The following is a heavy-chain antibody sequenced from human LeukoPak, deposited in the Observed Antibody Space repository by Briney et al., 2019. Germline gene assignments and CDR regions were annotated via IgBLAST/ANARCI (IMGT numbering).Heavy chain of an antibody. CDR1: GFTFSSYT. J-gene: IGHJ4*02. V-gene: IGHV3-21*01. Sequence: PGGSLRLSCAASGFTFSSYTVNWVRQAPGKRLEWVSSISGGGTYIYYADSVRGRFTISRDNAKNSLYLQMNSLRAEDAAVYYCARVDAYCSDGSCHPTDYWGQGTLVTVSS. D-gene: IGHD2-15*01. CDR2: ISGGGTYI. CDR3: ARVDAYCSDGSCHPTDY.